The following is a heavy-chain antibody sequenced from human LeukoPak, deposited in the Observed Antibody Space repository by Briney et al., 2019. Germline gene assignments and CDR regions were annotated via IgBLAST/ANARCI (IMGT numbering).Heavy chain of an antibody. D-gene: IGHD2-15*01. CDR2: IIPILGTA. CDR3: ARDRYCSGGSCYSYYYYYMDV. V-gene: IGHV1-69*11. Sequence: SVKVSCKASGGTFSSYAISWVRQAPGQGLEWMGRIIPILGTANYAQKFQGRVTITTDESTSTAYMELSSLRSEDTAVYYCARDRYCSGGSCYSYYYYYMDVWGKGTTVTVSS. CDR1: GGTFSSYA. J-gene: IGHJ6*03.